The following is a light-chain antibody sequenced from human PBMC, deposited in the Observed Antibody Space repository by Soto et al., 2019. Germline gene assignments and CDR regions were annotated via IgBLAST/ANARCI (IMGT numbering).Light chain of an antibody. CDR3: QQYGGSPLFT. CDR1: QSISAN. J-gene: IGKJ3*01. CDR2: GAS. Sequence: EIVMTQSPATLSVSPGDRATLSCRASQSISANLAWYQQKPGQTPRLLIYGASTRASGVPAKFSGSGSGTEFTLTISSLQSEDFAVYYCQQYGGSPLFTFGPGTRVDLK. V-gene: IGKV3-15*01.